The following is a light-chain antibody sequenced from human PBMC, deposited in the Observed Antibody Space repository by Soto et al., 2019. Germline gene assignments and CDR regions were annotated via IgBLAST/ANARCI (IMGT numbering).Light chain of an antibody. CDR2: GAS. CDR3: QQLTNFRFT. Sequence: IPLTQSPSSLSASVGDRVTITCRASQGINKFLAWYQQRPGKAPQLLVYGASTLQSGVPSRFSGSGSVTDFTLTISSLQPEDFATYYCQQLTNFRFTFGQGTKLDIK. V-gene: IGKV1-9*01. J-gene: IGKJ2*01. CDR1: QGINKF.